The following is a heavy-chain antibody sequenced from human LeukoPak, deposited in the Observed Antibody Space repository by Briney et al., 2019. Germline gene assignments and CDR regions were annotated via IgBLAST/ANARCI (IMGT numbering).Heavy chain of an antibody. V-gene: IGHV3-23*01. CDR1: GFTFSSYA. J-gene: IGHJ6*03. CDR3: AKGSARFLEWSDYYYYMDV. D-gene: IGHD3-3*01. CDR2: ISGSGGST. Sequence: GGSLRLSCAASGFTFSSYAMSWVRQAPGKGLEWVSAISGSGGSTYYADSVKGRFTISRDNSKNTLHLQMNSLRAEDTAVYYCAKGSARFLEWSDYYYYMDVWGKGTTVTVSS.